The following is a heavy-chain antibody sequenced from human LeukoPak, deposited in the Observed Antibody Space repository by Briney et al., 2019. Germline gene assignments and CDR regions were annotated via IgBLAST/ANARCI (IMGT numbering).Heavy chain of an antibody. V-gene: IGHV4-34*01. J-gene: IGHJ4*02. D-gene: IGHD6-19*01. CDR1: GGSFSGYY. CDR2: INHSGST. Sequence: SETLSLTCAVYGGSFSGYYWSWIRQPPGKGLEWIGEINHSGSTNYNPSLKSRVTISVDTSKNQFSLKVTSVTAADTAVYYCARDLGMAGIAPVDYWGQGTLVTVSS. CDR3: ARDLGMAGIAPVDY.